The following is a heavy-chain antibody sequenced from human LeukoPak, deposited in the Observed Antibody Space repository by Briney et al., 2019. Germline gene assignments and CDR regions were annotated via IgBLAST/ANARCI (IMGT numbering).Heavy chain of an antibody. CDR3: ARRIWMGYYYDSSGYGGAFDI. CDR1: GYSISSGYY. D-gene: IGHD3-22*01. CDR2: IYHSGST. V-gene: IGHV4-38-2*02. J-gene: IGHJ3*02. Sequence: PSETLSLTCTVSGYSISSGYYWGWIRPPPGKGLEWIGSIYHSGSTYYNPSLKSRVTISVDTSKNQFSLKLSSVTAADTAVYYCARRIWMGYYYDSSGYGGAFDIWGQGTMVTVSS.